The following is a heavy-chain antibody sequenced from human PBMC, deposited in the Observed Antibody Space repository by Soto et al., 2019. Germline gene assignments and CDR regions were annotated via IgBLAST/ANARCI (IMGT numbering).Heavy chain of an antibody. V-gene: IGHV1-2*02. J-gene: IGHJ4*02. CDR1: GYSITGYY. Sequence: QVQLVQSGAEVKKPGASVRVSCKASGYSITGYYLDWVRQAPGHGLEGMGWINPNRGATDYAQKFQGRVTMTRDTSINTAYMELSSLTSDDTAVYYCARVAVSGTIDYWGQGTLVTVSS. CDR3: ARVAVSGTIDY. D-gene: IGHD6-19*01. CDR2: INPNRGAT.